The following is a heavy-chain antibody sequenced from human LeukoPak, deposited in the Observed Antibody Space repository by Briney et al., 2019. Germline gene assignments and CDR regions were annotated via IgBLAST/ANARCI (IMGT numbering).Heavy chain of an antibody. CDR2: IYHSGST. J-gene: IGHJ4*02. V-gene: IGHV4-4*02. Sequence: PSETLSLTCAVSGGSISSSNWWSWVRQPPGKGLEWIGEIYHSGSTNYNPSLKSRVTISVDKSKNQFSLKLSSVPAADTAVYYCARAYYDILTGYQVDYWGQGTLVTVSS. CDR1: GGSISSSNW. D-gene: IGHD3-9*01. CDR3: ARAYYDILTGYQVDY.